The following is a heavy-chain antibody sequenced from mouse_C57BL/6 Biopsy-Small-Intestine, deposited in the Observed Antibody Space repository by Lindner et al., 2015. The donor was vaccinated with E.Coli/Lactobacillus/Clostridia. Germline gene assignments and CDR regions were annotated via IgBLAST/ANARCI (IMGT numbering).Heavy chain of an antibody. CDR2: IFPGGIYT. D-gene: IGHD1-1*02. V-gene: IGHV1-63*01. CDR3: ARAHYGGSFDS. CDR1: GYTFINYW. J-gene: IGHJ2*01. Sequence: VQLQESGAEVVRPGTSVKMSCKASGYTFINYWIGWAKQRPGHGLEWIGDIFPGGIYTNYNEKFKDKATLTVDRSSSTAYLQFSSLTSEDSAIYYCARAHYGGSFDSWGQGTTLTVSS.